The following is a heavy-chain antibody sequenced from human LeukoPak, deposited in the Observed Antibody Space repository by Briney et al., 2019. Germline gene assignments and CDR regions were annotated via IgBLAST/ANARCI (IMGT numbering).Heavy chain of an antibody. CDR1: GFTFNIYA. D-gene: IGHD3-3*01. CDR3: ARGVPYPSWSGPHYSDD. CDR2: IKQDGSQE. J-gene: IGHJ4*02. V-gene: IGHV3-7*01. Sequence: GGSLRLSCAASGFTFNIYAMSWVRQAPGKGLEWVAHIKQDGSQEYYVDSVRGRFTISRDNAKNSLNLQMNYLRSDDTAVYYCARGVPYPSWSGPHYSDDWGQGILVTVSS.